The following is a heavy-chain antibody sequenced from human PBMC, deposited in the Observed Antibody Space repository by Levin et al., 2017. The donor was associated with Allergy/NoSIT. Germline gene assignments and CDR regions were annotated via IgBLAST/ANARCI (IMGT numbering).Heavy chain of an antibody. Sequence: SQTLSLTCAISGDSVSSNTAAWNWIGQSPSRGLEWLGRTYFRSKWINEYAESVKSRISVNPDTSKNQFSLHLNSVTPDDTAVYYCTRDPGRGYGMDVWGQGTTVTVSS. CDR1: GDSVSSNTAA. CDR3: TRDPGRGYGMDV. CDR2: TYFRSKWIN. J-gene: IGHJ6*02. V-gene: IGHV6-1*01.